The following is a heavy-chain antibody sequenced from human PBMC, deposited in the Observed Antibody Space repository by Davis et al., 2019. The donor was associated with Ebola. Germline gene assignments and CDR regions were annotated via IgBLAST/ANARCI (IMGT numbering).Heavy chain of an antibody. V-gene: IGHV3-48*01. J-gene: IGHJ6*02. CDR1: GFTFSSYS. D-gene: IGHD2-15*01. CDR2: ISSSGSTI. CDR3: ARVLRYCSGGSCHFYGMDV. Sequence: GGSLRPSCAASGFTFSSYSMNWIRQAPGKGLEWVSYISSSGSTIYYADSVKGRFTISRDNSKNTLYLQMNSLRAEDTAVYYCARVLRYCSGGSCHFYGMDVWGQGTTVTVSS.